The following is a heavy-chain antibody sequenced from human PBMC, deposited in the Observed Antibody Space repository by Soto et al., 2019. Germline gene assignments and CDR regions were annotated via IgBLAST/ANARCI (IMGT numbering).Heavy chain of an antibody. CDR1: GYTFTSYG. CDR3: ARGDASSVGKVGLYYYYGMDV. CDR2: ISAYNGNT. J-gene: IGHJ6*02. D-gene: IGHD1-26*01. Sequence: QVQLVQSGAAVKKPGASVKVSCKASGYTFTSYGISWVRQAPGQGLEWMGWISAYNGNTNYAQKLQGRVTMTTDTSTSTAYMELRSLRSDDTAVYYCARGDASSVGKVGLYYYYGMDVWGQGTTVTVSS. V-gene: IGHV1-18*01.